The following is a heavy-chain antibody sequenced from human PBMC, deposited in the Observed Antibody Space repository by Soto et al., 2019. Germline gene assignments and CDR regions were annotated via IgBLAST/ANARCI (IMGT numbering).Heavy chain of an antibody. CDR1: GGSVSSGSYY. J-gene: IGHJ4*02. CDR3: ARAYDSSGYYHDY. D-gene: IGHD3-22*01. V-gene: IGHV4-61*01. CDR2: IYYSGST. Sequence: PSETLSLTCTVSGGSVSSGSYYWSWIRQPPGKGLEWIGYIYYSGSTNYNPSLKSRVTISVDTSKNQFSLKLSSVTAADTAVYYCARAYDSSGYYHDYWGQGTLVTVSS.